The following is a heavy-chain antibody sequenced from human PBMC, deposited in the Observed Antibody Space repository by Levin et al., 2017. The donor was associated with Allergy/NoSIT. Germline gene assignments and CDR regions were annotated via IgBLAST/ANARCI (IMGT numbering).Heavy chain of an antibody. J-gene: IGHJ3*02. D-gene: IGHD3-10*01. CDR2: IYPGDSDT. V-gene: IGHV5-51*01. CDR3: ARPSVLYYYGSGSYPENDAFDI. CDR1: GYSFTSYW. Sequence: GESLKISCKGSGYSFTSYWIGWVRQMPGKGLEWMGIIYPGDSDTRYSPSFQGQVTISADKSISTAYLQWSSLKASDTAMYYCARPSVLYYYGSGSYPENDAFDIWGQGTMVTVSS.